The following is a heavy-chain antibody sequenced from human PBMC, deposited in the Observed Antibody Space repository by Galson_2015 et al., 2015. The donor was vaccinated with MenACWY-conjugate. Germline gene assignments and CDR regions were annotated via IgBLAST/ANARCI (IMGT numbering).Heavy chain of an antibody. CDR1: GFTFSTYW. J-gene: IGHJ4*02. Sequence: SLRLSCAASGFTFSTYWMSWVRQAPGMGLVWVAHIYCDDSTIYYAESVKGRFTISRDNAKNMLYLQMNSLRVEDTAVYYCARDPERGDGYVLDYWGQGTLVTVSS. V-gene: IGHV3-74*01. D-gene: IGHD5-24*01. CDR2: IYCDDSTI. CDR3: ARDPERGDGYVLDY.